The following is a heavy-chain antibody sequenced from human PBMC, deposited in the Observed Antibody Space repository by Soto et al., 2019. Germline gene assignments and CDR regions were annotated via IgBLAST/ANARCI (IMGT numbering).Heavy chain of an antibody. Sequence: SETLSLTCAVSGGSISSGGYSWSWIRQPPGKGLEWIGYIYHSGSTYYNPSLKSRVTISVDRSKNQFSLKLSSVTAADTAVYYCARGFTTGTTEVGYWGQGTLVTVSS. V-gene: IGHV4-30-2*01. CDR1: GGSISSGGYS. CDR2: IYHSGST. D-gene: IGHD1-1*01. CDR3: ARGFTTGTTEVGY. J-gene: IGHJ4*02.